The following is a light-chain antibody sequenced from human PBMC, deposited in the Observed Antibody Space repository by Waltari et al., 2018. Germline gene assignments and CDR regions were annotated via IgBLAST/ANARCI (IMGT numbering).Light chain of an antibody. V-gene: IGLV2-8*01. Sequence: QSALTQPPSASGSPGQSVAISCTGTSSDVGAYTYVSWYQQHPGKAPKLIIYDVTKRPSGVPDRFSGSKSGNTASLTVSGLQADDEADYHCSSYTGSTNNLYVFGTGTKVTVL. CDR3: SSYTGSTNNLYV. CDR1: SSDVGAYTY. J-gene: IGLJ1*01. CDR2: DVT.